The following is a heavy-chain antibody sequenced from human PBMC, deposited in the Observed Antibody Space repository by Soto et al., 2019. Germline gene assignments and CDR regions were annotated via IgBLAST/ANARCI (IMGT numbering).Heavy chain of an antibody. CDR2: IIPIFGTA. CDR3: ARGDYYDSSGYYYVPLGPRYYFDY. CDR1: GSTFRSYA. J-gene: IGHJ4*02. D-gene: IGHD3-22*01. V-gene: IGHV1-69*13. Sequence: GASVKVSCKASGSTFRSYAICWVRQAPGQGHEYIGGIIPIFGTANYAQKFQGRVTITADESTSTAYMELSSLRSEDTAVYYCARGDYYDSSGYYYVPLGPRYYFDYWGQGTLVTVSS.